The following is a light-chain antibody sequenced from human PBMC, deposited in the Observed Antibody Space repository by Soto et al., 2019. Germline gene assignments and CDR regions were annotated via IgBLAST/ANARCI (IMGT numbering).Light chain of an antibody. CDR3: CSHVNDFTHWI. J-gene: IGLJ3*02. CDR2: EVS. Sequence: QSVLTQPASVSGSPGQSITISCTGTSSDIGAYNSVSWYQQHPGKVPKLMLFEVSDRPSGVSNRFSGSKSGNTASLTISGLQAEDEADYYCCSHVNDFTHWIFGGGTKVTVL. CDR1: SSDIGAYNS. V-gene: IGLV2-14*01.